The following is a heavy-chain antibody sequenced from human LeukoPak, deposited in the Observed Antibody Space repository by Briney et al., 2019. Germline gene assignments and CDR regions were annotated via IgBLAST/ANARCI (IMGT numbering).Heavy chain of an antibody. CDR3: ARQKGNFDH. CDR1: GGSISSSGYY. CDR2: IYYSGTT. Sequence: PSETLSLTCTVSGGSISSSGYYWGWIRQPPGKGLEWIGSIYYSGTTYYNPSLKSRVTISVDTSKNQFSLKLSSVTAADTAIYYCARQKGNFDHWGQGTLATVSS. V-gene: IGHV4-39*01. D-gene: IGHD3-10*01. J-gene: IGHJ4*02.